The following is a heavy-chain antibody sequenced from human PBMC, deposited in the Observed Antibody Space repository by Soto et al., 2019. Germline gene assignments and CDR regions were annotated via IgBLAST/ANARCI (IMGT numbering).Heavy chain of an antibody. CDR1: GFKFSDYW. CDR3: ARDGLLFSGPYRPSRFDY. Sequence: DVQLVESGGGWVQPGRSLRLSCAASGFKFSDYWMSWVRQAPGKGLEWVGNIKHDTSEAHYADSVKGRFTITRDNIKTFLFLQMRDLRADDTASYYCARDGLLFSGPYRPSRFDYWGLGALVTVSS. J-gene: IGHJ4*02. D-gene: IGHD3-16*02. V-gene: IGHV3-7*03. CDR2: IKHDTSEA.